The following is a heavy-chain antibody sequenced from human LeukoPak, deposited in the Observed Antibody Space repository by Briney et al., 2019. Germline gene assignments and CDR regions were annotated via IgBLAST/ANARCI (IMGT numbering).Heavy chain of an antibody. D-gene: IGHD3-22*01. J-gene: IGHJ6*02. CDR3: ARNYYNGMDV. V-gene: IGHV4-4*07. CDR1: GASISTSY. Sequence: SETLSLTCTVSGASISTSYWSWVRQPAGQGLEWIGRIYGSTHYNPSLESRVTMSVDTSKNQFSLRLKSVTAADTAVYFCARNYYNGMDVWGQGTTVTVSS. CDR2: IYGST.